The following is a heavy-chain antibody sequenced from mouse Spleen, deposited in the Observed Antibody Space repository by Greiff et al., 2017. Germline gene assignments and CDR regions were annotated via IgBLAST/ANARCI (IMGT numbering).Heavy chain of an antibody. Sequence: QVQLQQPGAELVRPGTSVKLSCKASGYTFTSYWMHWVKQRPGQGLEWIGVIDPSDSYTNYNQKFKGKATLTVDTSSSTAYMQLSSLTSEDSAVYYCAREWEMDYWGQGTSVTVSS. CDR2: IDPSDSYT. J-gene: IGHJ4*01. CDR3: AREWEMDY. D-gene: IGHD1-3*01. CDR1: GYTFTSYW. V-gene: IGHV1-59*01.